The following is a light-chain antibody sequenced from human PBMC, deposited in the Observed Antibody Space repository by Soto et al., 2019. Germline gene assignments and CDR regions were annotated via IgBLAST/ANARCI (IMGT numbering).Light chain of an antibody. V-gene: IGKV1-5*01. CDR3: QQYHSYWT. Sequence: DFQMTQSPSTLSASVGDRVTITCRASQNIRSRLAWFQQKPGKAPKLLIYDASSLESGVPQRFSGSGSETEFTRTFSSLQTDDFSTSYCQQYHSYWTLGQGTKVE. CDR2: DAS. CDR1: QNIRSR. J-gene: IGKJ1*01.